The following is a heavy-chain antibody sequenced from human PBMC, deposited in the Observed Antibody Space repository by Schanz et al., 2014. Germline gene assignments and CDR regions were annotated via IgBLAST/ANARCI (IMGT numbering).Heavy chain of an antibody. CDR2: FDAHDGRA. J-gene: IGHJ2*01. CDR1: GFSFGTYA. CDR3: AKDAPYPFDL. Sequence: EVHLLESGGGLVQPGGSLRLSCAASGFSFGTYAMSWVRQAPGKGLEWVSGFDAHDGRAYYADSAKGRFTISRDNSKSTLYVEMNSLRAEDTAIYYCAKDAPYPFDLWGRGTLXTVSS. V-gene: IGHV3-23*01.